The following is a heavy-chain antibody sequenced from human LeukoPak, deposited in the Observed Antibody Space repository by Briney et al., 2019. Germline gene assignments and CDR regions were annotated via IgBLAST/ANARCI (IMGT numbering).Heavy chain of an antibody. CDR3: ARDGHRMYYYGSSDYRFDY. V-gene: IGHV1-69*05. J-gene: IGHJ4*02. Sequence: SVKVSCNTSGGTFSSYAITWVRQTPGQGLEWMGGIIPLFGTANYAQKLQGRVTMTTDTSTSTAYMELRSLRSDDTAVYYCARDGHRMYYYGSSDYRFDYWGQGTLVTVSS. D-gene: IGHD3-22*01. CDR1: GGTFSSYA. CDR2: IIPLFGTA.